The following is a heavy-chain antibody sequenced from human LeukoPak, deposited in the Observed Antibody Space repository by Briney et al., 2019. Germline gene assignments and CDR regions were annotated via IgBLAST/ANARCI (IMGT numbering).Heavy chain of an antibody. Sequence: ASVKVSCKASGYTFTSYGISWVQQAPGQGLEWMGWISAYNGYTNYAQKLQGRVTITTDTSTSTAYMELRSLRSDDTAVYYCARAGWYELPRYAFDIWGQGTMVTVSS. J-gene: IGHJ3*02. CDR1: GYTFTSYG. V-gene: IGHV1-18*01. CDR2: ISAYNGYT. CDR3: ARAGWYELPRYAFDI. D-gene: IGHD6-19*01.